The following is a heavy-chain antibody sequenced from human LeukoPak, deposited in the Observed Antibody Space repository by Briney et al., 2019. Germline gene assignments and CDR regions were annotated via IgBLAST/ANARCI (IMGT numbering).Heavy chain of an antibody. V-gene: IGHV3-7*01. J-gene: IGHJ6*03. CDR2: IKHDGSEK. CDR3: ARVILPGWGLELFHYYYYMDV. D-gene: IGHD3-10*01. Sequence: PGGSLRLSCAASGFTFSSYWMSWVRQAPGKGLEWVANIKHDGSEKYYVDSVKGRFTISRDNAKNSLYLQMNSLRAEDTAVYYCARVILPGWGLELFHYYYYMDVWGKGTTVTISS. CDR1: GFTFSSYW.